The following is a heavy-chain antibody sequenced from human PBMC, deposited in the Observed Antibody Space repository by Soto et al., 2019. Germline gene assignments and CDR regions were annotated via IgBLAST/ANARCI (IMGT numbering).Heavy chain of an antibody. CDR2: IYYSGST. Sequence: SETLSLTCTVSGGSISSTSYYWGWIRQPPGKGLEWIGSIYYSGSTYYNPSLKSRVTISVDTSKNQFSLKLSSVTAAYTSLYYCARHSAYDSPASGFDPWGQGTLVTVSS. CDR3: ARHSAYDSPASGFDP. J-gene: IGHJ5*02. CDR1: GGSISSTSYY. D-gene: IGHD3-22*01. V-gene: IGHV4-39*01.